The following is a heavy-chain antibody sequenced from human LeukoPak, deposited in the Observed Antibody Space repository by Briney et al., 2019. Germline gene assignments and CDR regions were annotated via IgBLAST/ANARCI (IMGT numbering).Heavy chain of an antibody. Sequence: SETLSLTCTVSVGSISSSSYYWGWFRQPQGKRLEWIVSIYYSGSTYYNPSLKSRVTISVDTSKNQFSLKLSSVTAADTAVYYCARSQAGYSSSWYAFDIWGQGTMVTVSS. D-gene: IGHD6-13*01. CDR3: ARSQAGYSSSWYAFDI. V-gene: IGHV4-39*01. CDR1: VGSISSSSYY. J-gene: IGHJ3*02. CDR2: IYYSGST.